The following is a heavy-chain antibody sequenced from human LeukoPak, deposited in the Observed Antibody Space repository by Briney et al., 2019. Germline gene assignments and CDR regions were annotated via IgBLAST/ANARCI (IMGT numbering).Heavy chain of an antibody. CDR2: INPNSGGT. CDR1: GYTFSDYY. CDR3: AVPAGTGVHNS. Sequence: GASVKVSCKASGYTFSDYYMHWVRQAPGQGLEWMGWINPNSGGTNYAQKFQGRVTITRDTSISTAYMELSRLRSDDTAVYYCAVPAGTGVHNSWGQGTLVTVSS. J-gene: IGHJ4*02. V-gene: IGHV1-2*02. D-gene: IGHD7-27*01.